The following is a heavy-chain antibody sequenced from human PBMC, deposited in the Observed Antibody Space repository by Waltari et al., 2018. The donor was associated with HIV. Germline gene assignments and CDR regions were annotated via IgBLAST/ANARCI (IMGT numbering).Heavy chain of an antibody. Sequence: EVQLVESGGDLVQPGGSLTLSCEASEFTVNTNYMSWVRQASGKGLEWVSVIYSGGSTDDADSVKGRFTISRDNSKNTLYLHMSSLRAEDTAVYFCARLGYCSGGRCGYYYYYAMDVWGQGTTVTVTS. CDR3: ARLGYCSGGRCGYYYYYAMDV. V-gene: IGHV3-66*02. D-gene: IGHD2-15*01. J-gene: IGHJ6*02. CDR2: IYSGGST. CDR1: EFTVNTNY.